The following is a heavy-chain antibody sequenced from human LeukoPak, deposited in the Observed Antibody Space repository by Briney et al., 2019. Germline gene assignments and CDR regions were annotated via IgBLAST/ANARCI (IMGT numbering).Heavy chain of an antibody. CDR3: VPRFRCSRTSCYEIVWFDP. Sequence: ASVKVSCKASGYTFTSYYMHWVRQAPGQGLEWMGIINPSGGSTSYAQKFQGRVTMTRDMSTSTVYMELSSLRAEDTAVYYCVPRFRCSRTSCYEIVWFDPWGQGTLVTVSS. CDR1: GYTFTSYY. V-gene: IGHV1-46*01. D-gene: IGHD2-2*01. CDR2: INPSGGST. J-gene: IGHJ5*02.